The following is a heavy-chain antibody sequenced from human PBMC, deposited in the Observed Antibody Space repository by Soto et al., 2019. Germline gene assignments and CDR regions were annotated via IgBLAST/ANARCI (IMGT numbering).Heavy chain of an antibody. Sequence: SETLSLTCTVSGGSISSYYWSWIRQPPGKGLEWIGYIYYSGSTNYNPSLKSRVTISVDTSKNQFSLKLSSVTAADTAVYYCASSKGYDSSGYSTYYFDYWGQGTLVTVSS. CDR3: ASSKGYDSSGYSTYYFDY. CDR2: IYYSGST. D-gene: IGHD3-22*01. J-gene: IGHJ4*02. CDR1: GGSISSYY. V-gene: IGHV4-59*01.